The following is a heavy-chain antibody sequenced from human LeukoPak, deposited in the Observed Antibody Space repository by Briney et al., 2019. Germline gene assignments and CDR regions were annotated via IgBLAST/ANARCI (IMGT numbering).Heavy chain of an antibody. Sequence: GGSLRLSCAASGFTFSCYDMNWVRQAPCKGLHWISYISSSGATQYYGDSVKGRFTISRDNAKNSVYLQMNSLRAEDTAVYYCAREDGSYLQRPFDYWGQGTLVAVSS. D-gene: IGHD1-1*01. CDR3: AREDGSYLQRPFDY. V-gene: IGHV3-48*03. CDR1: GFTFSCYD. CDR2: ISSSGATQ. J-gene: IGHJ4*02.